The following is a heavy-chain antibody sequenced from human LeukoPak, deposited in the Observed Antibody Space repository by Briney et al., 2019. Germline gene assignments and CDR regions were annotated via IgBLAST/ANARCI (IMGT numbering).Heavy chain of an antibody. CDR3: ARADPTYPGGISPEEYGEGGFIYYYYGMDV. J-gene: IGHJ6*02. D-gene: IGHD3-16*01. CDR1: GFTFTSYD. V-gene: IGHV1-8*01. CDR2: MNPNSGNT. Sequence: GASVKVSCKASGFTFTSYDINWVRQATGQGLEWMGWMNPNSGNTGYAQKFQGRVTMTRNTSISTAYMELSSLRSEDTAVYYCARADPTYPGGISPEEYGEGGFIYYYYGMDVWGQGTTVTVSS.